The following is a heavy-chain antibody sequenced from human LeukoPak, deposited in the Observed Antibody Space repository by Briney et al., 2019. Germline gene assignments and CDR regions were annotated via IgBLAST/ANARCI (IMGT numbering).Heavy chain of an antibody. CDR2: IYPGDSDT. CDR3: ARLGNVLRYFDWLPGSGMDV. CDR1: GYSFTSYW. D-gene: IGHD3-9*01. V-gene: IGHV5-51*01. J-gene: IGHJ6*04. Sequence: GESLKISCKGSGYSFTSYWIGWVRQMPGKGLEWMGIIYPGDSDTRYSPSFQGQVTISADKSISTAYLQWSSLKASDTAMYYCARLGNVLRYFDWLPGSGMDVWGKGTTVTVSS.